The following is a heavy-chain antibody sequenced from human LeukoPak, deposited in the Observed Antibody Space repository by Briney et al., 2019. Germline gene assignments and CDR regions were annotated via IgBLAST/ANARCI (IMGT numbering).Heavy chain of an antibody. Sequence: PSETLSLTCTVSGGSISSGDYYWSWIRQPPGKGLEWIGYIYYSGSTYYNPSLKSRVTISVDTSKNQFSLKLSSVTAADTAVYYCARVYLELLPYYFDYWGQGSLFIVSS. CDR1: GGSISSGDYY. D-gene: IGHD1-7*01. CDR2: IYYSGST. J-gene: IGHJ4*02. V-gene: IGHV4-30-4*01. CDR3: ARVYLELLPYYFDY.